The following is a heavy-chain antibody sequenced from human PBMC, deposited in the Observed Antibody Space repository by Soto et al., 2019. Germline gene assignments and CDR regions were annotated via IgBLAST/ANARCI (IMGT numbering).Heavy chain of an antibody. Sequence: GSLRLSCAASGFTFSSYEMNWVRQAPGKGLEWVSYISSSGSTIYYADSVKGRFTISRDNAKNSLYLQMNSLRAEDTAVYYCATNEKSGYSSSWYFHRLQYYYYGMDVWGQGTTVTVSS. V-gene: IGHV3-48*03. CDR1: GFTFSSYE. J-gene: IGHJ6*02. D-gene: IGHD6-13*01. CDR3: ATNEKSGYSSSWYFHRLQYYYYGMDV. CDR2: ISSSGSTI.